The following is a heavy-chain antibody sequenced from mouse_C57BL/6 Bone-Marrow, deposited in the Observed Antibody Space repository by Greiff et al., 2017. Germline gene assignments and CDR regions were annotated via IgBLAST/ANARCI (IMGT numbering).Heavy chain of an antibody. J-gene: IGHJ3*01. CDR2: IYPGDGDT. V-gene: IGHV1-82*01. CDR1: GYAFSSSW. D-gene: IGHD3-2*02. CDR3: ASDSSGPFAY. Sequence: LVESGPELVKPGASVKISCKASGYAFSSSWMNWVKQRPGKGLEWIGRIYPGDGDTNYNGKFKGKATLTADKSSSTAYMQLSSLTSEDSAVYFCASDSSGPFAYWGQGTLVTVSA.